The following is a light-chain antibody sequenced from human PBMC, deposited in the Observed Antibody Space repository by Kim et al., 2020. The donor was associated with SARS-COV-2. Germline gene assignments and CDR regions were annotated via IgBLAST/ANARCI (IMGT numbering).Light chain of an antibody. CDR2: KAS. CDR1: QSISSW. J-gene: IGKJ1*01. Sequence: DIQMTQSPSTLSASVGDRVTITCRASQSISSWLAWYKQKPGKAPKLLIYKASSLESGVPSRFSGSGSGTEFTLTISSLQPDDFATYYCQQYGTFGQGTKVDIK. CDR3: QQYGT. V-gene: IGKV1-5*03.